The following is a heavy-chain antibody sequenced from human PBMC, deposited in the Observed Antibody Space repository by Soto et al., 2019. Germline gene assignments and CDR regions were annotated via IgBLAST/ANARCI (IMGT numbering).Heavy chain of an antibody. D-gene: IGHD5-18*01. CDR3: ARGFPLRSYGSYYGMDV. CDR1: GFTFSSYG. J-gene: IGHJ6*02. V-gene: IGHV3-33*01. Sequence: GGSLRLSCAASGFTFSSYGMHWVRQAPGKGLEWVAVIWYDGSNKYYADSVKGRFTISRDNSKNTLYLQMNSLRAEDTAVYYCARGFPLRSYGSYYGMDVWRQGTTVTVSS. CDR2: IWYDGSNK.